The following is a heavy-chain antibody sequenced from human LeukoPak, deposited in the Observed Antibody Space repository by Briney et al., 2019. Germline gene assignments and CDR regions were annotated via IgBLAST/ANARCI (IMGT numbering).Heavy chain of an antibody. V-gene: IGHV3-23*01. CDR2: ISSTGGTA. D-gene: IGHD2-15*01. CDR1: GFTFSSFG. J-gene: IGHJ6*03. CDR3: XXXXXXXAYCSGGSCYPYYYYNMDV. Sequence: GGSLRLSCAASGFTFSSFGMSWVRQAPGKGLEWVSAISSTGGTAYYADSVKGRFTISRDNSKNTLYLQMNSLRAEDTAIYYXXXXXXXXAYCSGGSCYPYYYYNMDVWGKGTTVTISS.